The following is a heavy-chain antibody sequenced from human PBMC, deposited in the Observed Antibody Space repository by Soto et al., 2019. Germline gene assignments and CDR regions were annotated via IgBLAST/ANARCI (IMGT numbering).Heavy chain of an antibody. V-gene: IGHV1-46*01. D-gene: IGHD5-18*01. J-gene: IGHJ4*02. Sequence: QVQLVQSGAEVKKPGASVKVSCRASGYTFISYYIHWVRQAPGQGLEWMGLINPRDAYTDCAQKFQGRVTLTRDTSTSIVYMELSSLRSEDTAIYYCARDHVDTPLTNFDYWGQGTLVTVSS. CDR3: ARDHVDTPLTNFDY. CDR1: GYTFISYY. CDR2: INPRDAYT.